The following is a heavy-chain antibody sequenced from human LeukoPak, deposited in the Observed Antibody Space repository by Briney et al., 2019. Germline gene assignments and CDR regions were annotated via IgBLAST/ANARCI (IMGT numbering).Heavy chain of an antibody. CDR1: GGSFSNYY. Sequence: TTSETLSLTCAVFGGSFSNYYWSWIRQPPGKGLEWIGEINHSGSTIYNPSLKSRVTISVDTSKNQFSLKLSSVTAADTAVYYCARISGRRYCSSTSCANSGVYWGQGTLVTVSS. D-gene: IGHD2-2*01. CDR2: INHSGST. J-gene: IGHJ4*02. V-gene: IGHV4-34*01. CDR3: ARISGRRYCSSTSCANSGVY.